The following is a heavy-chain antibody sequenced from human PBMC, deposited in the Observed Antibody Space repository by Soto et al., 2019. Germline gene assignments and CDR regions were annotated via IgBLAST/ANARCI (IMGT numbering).Heavy chain of an antibody. CDR2: ISYSGNT. D-gene: IGHD3-3*01. CDR3: VRALGSRFREWPRFDP. J-gene: IGHJ5*02. CDR1: GASINSGDYY. Sequence: PSETLSLTCTVSGASINSGDYYWTWIRQPPGEGLEWIGYISYSGNTDYSPSLKSRVTISRDTSKNQFSVNLNSVTAADTALYYCVRALGSRFREWPRFDPWGQGILVTVSS. V-gene: IGHV4-30-4*01.